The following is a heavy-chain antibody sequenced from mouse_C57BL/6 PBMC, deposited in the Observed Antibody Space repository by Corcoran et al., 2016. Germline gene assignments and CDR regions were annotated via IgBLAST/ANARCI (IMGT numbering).Heavy chain of an antibody. J-gene: IGHJ4*01. Sequence: QVQLQQPGAELVKPGASVKLSCKASGYTFTSYWMHWVKQRPGRGLEWIGRIDPNSGGTKYNEKFKSKATLTVDKPSSTAYMQLSSLPSEDSAVYYGGRDYDYGGYYAMDYWGQGTAFTVSS. CDR2: IDPNSGGT. CDR1: GYTFTSYW. D-gene: IGHD2-4*01. CDR3: GRDYDYGGYYAMDY. V-gene: IGHV1-72*01.